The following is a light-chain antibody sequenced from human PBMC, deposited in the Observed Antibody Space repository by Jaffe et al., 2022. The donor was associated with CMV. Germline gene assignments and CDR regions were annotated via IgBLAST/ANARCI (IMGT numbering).Light chain of an antibody. CDR3: QQRGNGHT. CDR1: QSFNNY. CDR2: DAS. J-gene: IGKJ5*01. Sequence: EIVLTQSPATLSLSPGERAIFSCRASQSFNNYLGWYQWKPGQAPRLLIYDASNRVTGIPARFSGSGSGTDFTLTISSLEPEDFAVYFCQQRGNGHTFGQGTRLEMK. V-gene: IGKV3-11*01.